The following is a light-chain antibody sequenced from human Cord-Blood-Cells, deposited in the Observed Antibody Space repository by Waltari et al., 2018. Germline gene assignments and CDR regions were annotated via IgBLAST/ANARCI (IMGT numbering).Light chain of an antibody. Sequence: QSALTQPPSASGSPGQPVTISCTGTSSDVGGYNYVSWYQQQPGKAPKLMIYEVSKRPSGVPDRFSGSKSGNAASLTVSGLQAEDEADYYCSSYAGSNNVVFGGGTKLTV. J-gene: IGLJ2*01. CDR2: EVS. V-gene: IGLV2-8*01. CDR3: SSYAGSNNVV. CDR1: SSDVGGYNY.